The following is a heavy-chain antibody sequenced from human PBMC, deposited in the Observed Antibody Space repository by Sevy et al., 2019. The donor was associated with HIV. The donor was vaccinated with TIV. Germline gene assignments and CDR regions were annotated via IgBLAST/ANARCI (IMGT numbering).Heavy chain of an antibody. D-gene: IGHD1-1*01. J-gene: IGHJ1*01. CDR2: ISNDGSNK. V-gene: IGHV3-30-3*01. Sequence: QPGGSLRLSCATSGFTFSSYSMHWVRQAPGKGLEGVATISNDGSNKHYADSVKGRFTISRDNFKNSLSLQMNSLRAEDTAMYYCALERLSSDVAEYFQNWGQGTLVTVSS. CDR3: ALERLSSDVAEYFQN. CDR1: GFTFSSYS.